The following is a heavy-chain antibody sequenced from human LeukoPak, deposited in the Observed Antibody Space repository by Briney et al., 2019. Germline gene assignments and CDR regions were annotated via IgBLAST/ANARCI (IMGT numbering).Heavy chain of an antibody. CDR1: GYTFTSYG. CDR2: ISAYNGNT. V-gene: IGHV1-18*01. D-gene: IGHD3-3*01. Sequence: ASVKVSCKASGYTFTSYGISWVRQAPGQGLEWRGWISAYNGNTNYAQKLQGRVTMTTDTSTSTAYMELRSLRSDDTAVYYCATGITIFGVTNRRRPTYAALDIWGQGTMVTVSS. CDR3: ATGITIFGVTNRRRPTYAALDI. J-gene: IGHJ3*02.